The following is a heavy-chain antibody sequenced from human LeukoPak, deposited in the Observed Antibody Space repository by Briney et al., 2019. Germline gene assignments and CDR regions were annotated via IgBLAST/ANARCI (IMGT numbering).Heavy chain of an antibody. Sequence: PGGSLRLSCAASGFTFSNYVMSWVRQAPGKGLEWVGRIKSKTDGGTTDYAAPVKGRFTISRDDSKNTLYLQMNSLKTEDTAVYYCTTDRLEAGSYFDYWGQGTLVTVSS. CDR1: GFTFSNYV. D-gene: IGHD3-10*01. V-gene: IGHV3-15*01. CDR2: IKSKTDGGTT. J-gene: IGHJ4*02. CDR3: TTDRLEAGSYFDY.